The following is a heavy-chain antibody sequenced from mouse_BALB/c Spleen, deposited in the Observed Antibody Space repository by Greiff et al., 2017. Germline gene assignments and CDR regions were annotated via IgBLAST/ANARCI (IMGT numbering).Heavy chain of an antibody. CDR1: GYTFTDYN. Sequence: VHVKQSGPELVKPGASVKISCKASGYTFTDYNMHWVKQSHGKSLEWIGYIYPYNGGTGYNQKFKSKATLTVDNSSSTAYMELRSLTSEDSAVYYCARDRYDAMDYWGQGTSVTVSS. V-gene: IGHV1S29*02. D-gene: IGHD2-14*01. CDR2: IYPYNGGT. J-gene: IGHJ4*01. CDR3: ARDRYDAMDY.